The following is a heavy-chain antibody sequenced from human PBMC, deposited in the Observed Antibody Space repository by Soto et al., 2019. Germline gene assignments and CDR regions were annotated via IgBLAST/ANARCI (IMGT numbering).Heavy chain of an antibody. CDR2: IYYSGST. CDR1: GGSISSGDYY. V-gene: IGHV4-30-4*01. J-gene: IGHJ4*02. Sequence: QVQLQESGPGLVKPSQTLSLTCTVSGGSISSGDYYWSWIRQPPGKGLEWIGYIYYSGSTYYNPSLKSRVTTSVDTSKNKFSLKLSSVTAADTAVYYCARDGEVRGVFDYWGQGTLVTVSS. CDR3: ARDGEVRGVFDY. D-gene: IGHD3-10*01.